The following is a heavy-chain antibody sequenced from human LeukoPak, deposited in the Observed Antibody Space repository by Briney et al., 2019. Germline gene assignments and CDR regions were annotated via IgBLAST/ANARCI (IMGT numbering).Heavy chain of an antibody. CDR1: GFTFSSYD. V-gene: IGHV3-30*02. D-gene: IGHD6-19*01. Sequence: PGGSLRLSCAASGFTFSSYDMHWVRQPPGKGLEWVAFIRYGGNNKYYADSVKGRFTISRDNSKNTLYLQMSSLRAEDTAIYYCAKGPLIEVAGTTWDYWGQGTLVTVSS. CDR2: IRYGGNNK. J-gene: IGHJ4*02. CDR3: AKGPLIEVAGTTWDY.